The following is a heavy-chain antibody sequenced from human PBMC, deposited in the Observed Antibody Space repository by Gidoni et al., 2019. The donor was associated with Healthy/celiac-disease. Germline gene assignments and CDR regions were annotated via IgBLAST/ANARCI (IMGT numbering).Heavy chain of an antibody. Sequence: QVQLVQSGAEVKKPGASVKVSCKASGYTFTSYGISWVRQAPGQGLGWMGWISAYNGNTNYAQKLQGRVTMTTDTSTSTAYMELRSLGSDDTAVDYCAREDPRYNWKGSWFDPWGQGTLVTVSS. CDR2: ISAYNGNT. V-gene: IGHV1-18*04. CDR1: GYTFTSYG. J-gene: IGHJ5*02. D-gene: IGHD1-20*01. CDR3: AREDPRYNWKGSWFDP.